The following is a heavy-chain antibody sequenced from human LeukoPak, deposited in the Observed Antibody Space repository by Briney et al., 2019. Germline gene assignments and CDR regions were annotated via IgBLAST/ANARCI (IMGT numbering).Heavy chain of an antibody. Sequence: GRSLRLSCAASGFTFSSYAMHWVRQAPGKGLEWVSSISSSSSYIYYADSVKGRFTISRDNAKNSLYLQMNSLRAEDTAVYYCARAAIIAPDAFDIWGQGTMVTVSS. CDR3: ARAAIIAPDAFDI. CDR1: GFTFSSYA. CDR2: ISSSSSYI. D-gene: IGHD2/OR15-2a*01. V-gene: IGHV3-21*01. J-gene: IGHJ3*02.